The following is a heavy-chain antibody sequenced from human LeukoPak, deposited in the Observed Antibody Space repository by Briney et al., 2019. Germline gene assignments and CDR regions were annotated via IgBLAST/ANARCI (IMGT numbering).Heavy chain of an antibody. J-gene: IGHJ4*02. CDR3: ARDGQEYGGYHYFDY. V-gene: IGHV4-39*02. D-gene: IGHD5-12*01. Sequence: SETLSLTCTVSGGSISSSSYYWGWIRQPPGKGLEWIGSIYYSGSTYYNPSLKSRVTISVDTSKNQFSLKLSSVTAADTAVYYCARDGQEYGGYHYFDYWGQGTLVTVSS. CDR1: GGSISSSSYY. CDR2: IYYSGST.